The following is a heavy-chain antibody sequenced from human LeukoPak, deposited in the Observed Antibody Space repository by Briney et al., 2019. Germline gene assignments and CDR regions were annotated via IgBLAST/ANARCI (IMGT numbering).Heavy chain of an antibody. V-gene: IGHV1-46*01. CDR2: INPSDGST. J-gene: IGHJ3*02. CDR1: GYTFTSYY. Sequence: ASVKVSCKASGYTFTSYYIHLVRQAPGQGFEWMAIINPSDGSTTNSQKFQGRVTMTMDTSTSTVYMELSGLRSEDTALYYCARIRDGYNDAYDIWGQGTMVTVSS. D-gene: IGHD5-24*01. CDR3: ARIRDGYNDAYDI.